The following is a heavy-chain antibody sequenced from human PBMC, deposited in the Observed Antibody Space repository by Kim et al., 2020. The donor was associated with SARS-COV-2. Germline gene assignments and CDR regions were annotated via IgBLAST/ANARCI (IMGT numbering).Heavy chain of an antibody. CDR2: ISSKANRYAA. J-gene: IGHJ3*02. V-gene: IGHV3-73*01. D-gene: IGHD6-13*01. CDR1: GFTFSGYD. Sequence: GGSLRLSCAASGFTFSGYDMCWVRQASGKGLEWVGRISSKANRYAAASDVSGKGRFIISRDDSKNTEYLHMNSLKTEDTAIYYCTRVPPYSNSWWDDFD. CDR3: TRVPPYSNSWWDDFD.